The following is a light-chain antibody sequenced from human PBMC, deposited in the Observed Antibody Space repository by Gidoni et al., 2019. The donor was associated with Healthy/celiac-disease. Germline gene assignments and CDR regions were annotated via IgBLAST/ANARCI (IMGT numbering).Light chain of an antibody. CDR1: QSISSY. J-gene: IGKJ4*01. Sequence: DIQMTQSPSALSASVGDRVTITCRASQSISSYLNWYQQKPGKAPKLLIYAASSLQSGVPSRFSVSGSWTDFTLTISSLQPEDFATYYCQQSYSTPHTFGGGTKVEIK. CDR3: QQSYSTPHT. V-gene: IGKV1-39*01. CDR2: AAS.